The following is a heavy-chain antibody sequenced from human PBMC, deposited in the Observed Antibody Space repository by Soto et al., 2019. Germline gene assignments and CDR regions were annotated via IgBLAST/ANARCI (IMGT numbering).Heavy chain of an antibody. J-gene: IGHJ4*02. Sequence: PSETLSLTCTVSGGSISSYYWSWIRQPPGKGLEWIGYIYYSGSTNYNPSLKSRVTISVDTSKNQFSLKLSSVTAADTAVYYCARHRYDSTGHDLNYFDYWGQGSVDTVSS. D-gene: IGHD3-22*01. V-gene: IGHV4-59*08. CDR3: ARHRYDSTGHDLNYFDY. CDR2: IYYSGST. CDR1: GGSISSYY.